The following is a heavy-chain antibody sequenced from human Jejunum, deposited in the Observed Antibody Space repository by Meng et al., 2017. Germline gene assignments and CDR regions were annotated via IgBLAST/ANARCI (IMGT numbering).Heavy chain of an antibody. D-gene: IGHD5-18*01. J-gene: IGHJ4*02. Sequence: GESLEISCAASGFAFSTHLMSWIRQAPGKGLEWVGNINQDGSEKNYVDSVKGRFTISRDNAKNSLYLQLNSLRAEDTAVYYCARDDPGYRFDYWGQGTLVTVSS. CDR3: ARDDPGYRFDY. CDR2: INQDGSEK. CDR1: GFAFSTHL. V-gene: IGHV3-7*01.